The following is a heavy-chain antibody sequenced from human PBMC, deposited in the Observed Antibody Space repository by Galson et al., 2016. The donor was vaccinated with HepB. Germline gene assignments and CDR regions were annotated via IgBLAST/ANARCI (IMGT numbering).Heavy chain of an antibody. CDR1: GFTFSNAW. V-gene: IGHV3-15*01. CDR3: STDVLEPSRSYAN. Sequence: SLRLSCAGSGFTFSNAWMSWVRQAPGKGLEWVGRIKSKADGETTDYAAPVQDRFTISRDDSKNTVYLHLNSLEIEDTAVYYCSTDVLEPSRSYANWGQGTLVIVSS. CDR2: IKSKADGETT. D-gene: IGHD1-26*01. J-gene: IGHJ4*02.